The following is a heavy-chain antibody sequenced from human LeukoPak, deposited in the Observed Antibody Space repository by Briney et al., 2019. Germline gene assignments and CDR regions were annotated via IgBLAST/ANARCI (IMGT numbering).Heavy chain of an antibody. Sequence: SQTLSLTCTVSGSSISGGGYYWSWIRQHPGKGLEWIGYIYYSGSTYYNPSLKSRVTISVDTSKNQFSLKLSSVTAADTAVYYCARSSIAARRGFCYFDYWGQGTLVTVSS. J-gene: IGHJ4*02. V-gene: IGHV4-31*03. CDR3: ARSSIAARRGFCYFDY. CDR1: GSSISGGGYY. D-gene: IGHD6-6*01. CDR2: IYYSGST.